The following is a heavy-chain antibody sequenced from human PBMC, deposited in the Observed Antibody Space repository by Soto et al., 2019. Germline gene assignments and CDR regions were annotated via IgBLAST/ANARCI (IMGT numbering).Heavy chain of an antibody. CDR3: ARGYCSSTSCWNFDY. Sequence: ASVKVSCKASGYTFTGYYMHWVRQAPGQGLEWMGWINPNSGGTNYAQKFQGWVTMTRDTSISTAYMELSRLRSDDTAVYYCARGYCSSTSCWNFDYWGQGTLVTVSS. CDR2: INPNSGGT. CDR1: GYTFTGYY. D-gene: IGHD2-2*01. V-gene: IGHV1-2*04. J-gene: IGHJ4*02.